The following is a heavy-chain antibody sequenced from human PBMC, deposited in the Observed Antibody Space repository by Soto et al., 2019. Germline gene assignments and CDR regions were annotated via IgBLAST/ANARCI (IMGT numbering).Heavy chain of an antibody. CDR1: GFTVSSNY. CDR3: AREGYHDSSGYEPDY. V-gene: IGHV3-53*04. D-gene: IGHD3-22*01. Sequence: EVQLVVSGGGLVQPGGSLRLSCAASGFTVSSNYMTWARQAPGKGLEWVSFIYSDGSVYYADSVKGRFSVSRHNSKNTVYLQMNSLATEDTAVYYCAREGYHDSSGYEPDYWGQGTLVTVSS. J-gene: IGHJ4*02. CDR2: IYSDGSV.